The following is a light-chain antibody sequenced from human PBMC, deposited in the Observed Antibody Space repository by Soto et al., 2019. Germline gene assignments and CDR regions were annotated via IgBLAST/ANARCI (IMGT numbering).Light chain of an antibody. Sequence: SYELTQPPSVSVAPGQTARITCGGNNIGGKSMHWYQQKPGQAPVLVVNDVSDRPSGIPERFSGSKSGNTATLTISRVEAGDEADYYCQVWDSSSDHVVFGGGTKVTVL. CDR1: NIGGKS. V-gene: IGLV3-21*02. J-gene: IGLJ3*02. CDR2: DVS. CDR3: QVWDSSSDHVV.